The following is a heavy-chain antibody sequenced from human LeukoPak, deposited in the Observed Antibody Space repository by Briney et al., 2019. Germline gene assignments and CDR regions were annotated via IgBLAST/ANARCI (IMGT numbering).Heavy chain of an antibody. V-gene: IGHV1-18*01. CDR1: GYTFTNYG. J-gene: IGHJ3*02. Sequence: APVKVSCKASGYTFTNYGIIWVRQDPGRGLEWMGWNSAYNDNTNYAQKFQGRVTMTTDTSTNTAYMELRSLTSDDTAVYYCARTFYDFWSGFSNYDSFHIWGQGTLVTVSS. CDR3: ARTFYDFWSGFSNYDSFHI. D-gene: IGHD3-3*01. CDR2: NSAYNDNT.